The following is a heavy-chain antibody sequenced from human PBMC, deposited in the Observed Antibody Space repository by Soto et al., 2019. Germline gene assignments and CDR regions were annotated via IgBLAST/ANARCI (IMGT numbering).Heavy chain of an antibody. CDR3: ARRYGGSIDY. Sequence: PSEPLSLTCPVSGGSISSYYWSWIRQPPGKGLEWIGYIYYSGSTNYNPALKSRVTISVDTSKNQFSLKLSSVTAADTAVYYCARRYGGSIDYWGQGTLVTVS. CDR2: IYYSGST. V-gene: IGHV4-59*08. J-gene: IGHJ4*02. CDR1: GGSISSYY. D-gene: IGHD2-15*01.